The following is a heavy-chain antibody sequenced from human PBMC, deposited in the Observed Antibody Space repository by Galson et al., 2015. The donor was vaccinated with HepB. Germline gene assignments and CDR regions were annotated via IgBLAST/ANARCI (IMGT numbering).Heavy chain of an antibody. CDR1: GGSISSGGYY. CDR2: IYYSGST. D-gene: IGHD6-13*01. J-gene: IGHJ4*02. Sequence: TLSLTCTVSGGSISSGGYYWSWIRQHPGKGLEWIGYIYYSGSTYYNPSLKSRVTISVDTSKNQFSLKLSSVTAADTAVYYCARVAQQLVYFDYWGQGTLVTVSS. V-gene: IGHV4-31*03. CDR3: ARVAQQLVYFDY.